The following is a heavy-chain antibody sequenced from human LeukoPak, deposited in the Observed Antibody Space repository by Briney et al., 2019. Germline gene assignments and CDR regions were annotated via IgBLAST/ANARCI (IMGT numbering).Heavy chain of an antibody. D-gene: IGHD1-26*01. J-gene: IGHJ4*02. Sequence: SETLSLTCTVSGGSISSYHWSWIRQPPGKGLEWIGYIYYTGSTNYNPSLKSRVTISVDTSKNQFSLKLSSVTAADTAVYYCARHHLGWEYYFDYWGQGTLVTVSS. CDR1: GGSISSYH. V-gene: IGHV4-59*08. CDR3: ARHHLGWEYYFDY. CDR2: IYYTGST.